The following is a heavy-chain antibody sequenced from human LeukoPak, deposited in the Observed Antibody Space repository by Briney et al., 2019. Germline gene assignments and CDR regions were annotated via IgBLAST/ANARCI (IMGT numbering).Heavy chain of an antibody. CDR2: ISYDGSNK. CDR3: ARAPNNTDYSAGYWYFDL. Sequence: PGGSLRLSCAASGFTFSSCGMHWVRQAPGKGLEWVAVISYDGSNKYYADSVKGRFTISRDNSKNTLDLQMNSLRAEDTAVYYCARAPNNTDYSAGYWYFDLWGRGTLVTVSS. V-gene: IGHV3-30*03. J-gene: IGHJ2*01. D-gene: IGHD3-16*01. CDR1: GFTFSSCG.